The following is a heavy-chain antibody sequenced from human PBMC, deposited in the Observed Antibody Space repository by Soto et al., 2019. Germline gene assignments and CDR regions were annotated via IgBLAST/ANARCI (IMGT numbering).Heavy chain of an antibody. CDR2: IIPIFGAA. CDR1: GVTFSSYA. J-gene: IGHJ6*02. CDR3: ATQGLPIYCYYGMDV. Sequence: QVQLVQSGAEVKKPGSSVKVSCKASGVTFSSYAISWVRQAPGQGLEWMGGIIPIFGAANYAQKFQGRVTIAADEPTSTAYMVLSSLRSEDTAVYYCATQGLPIYCYYGMDVWGQGTTVTGSS. D-gene: IGHD5-18*01. V-gene: IGHV1-69*12.